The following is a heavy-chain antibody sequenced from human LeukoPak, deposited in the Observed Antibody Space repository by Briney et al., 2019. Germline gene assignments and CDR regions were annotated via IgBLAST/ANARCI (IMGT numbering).Heavy chain of an antibody. CDR2: ISSSGSTI. CDR3: ECDVTILRFDP. J-gene: IGHJ5*02. D-gene: IGHD3-10*01. V-gene: IGHV3-48*03. Sequence: GGSLRLSCAASGFTFSSYEMNWVRQAPGKGLEWVSYISSSGSTIYYADSVKGRFTISRDNAKNSLYLQMNSLRAEDTAVYYCECDVTILRFDPWGQGTLVTVSS. CDR1: GFTFSSYE.